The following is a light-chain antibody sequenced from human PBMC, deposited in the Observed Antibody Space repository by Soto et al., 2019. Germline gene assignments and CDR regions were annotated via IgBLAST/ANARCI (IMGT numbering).Light chain of an antibody. J-gene: IGKJ1*01. V-gene: IGKV3-11*01. Sequence: EIVLTQSPATLSLSPGERATLSCRASQSVGSYLAWNQLKPGQAPRLLIYDVSNRATGIPARFSGSGSGTDFTLTIASLEPEDFAVYYCQQRGSWPLTFGQGTKLDIK. CDR1: QSVGSY. CDR3: QQRGSWPLT. CDR2: DVS.